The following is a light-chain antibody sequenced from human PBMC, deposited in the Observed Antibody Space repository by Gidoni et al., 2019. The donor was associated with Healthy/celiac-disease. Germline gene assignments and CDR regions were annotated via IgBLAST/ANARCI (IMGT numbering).Light chain of an antibody. CDR1: NIGSNS. CDR3: QVWDSSSDHVV. V-gene: IGLV3-21*04. Sequence: SYVLTQPPPVSVAPGKTARVTCGGNNIGSNSVHWYQQKPGQAPVLVIYYDSDRPSGIPERFSGSNSGNTATLTISRVEAGDEADYYCQVWDSSSDHVVFGGGTKLTVL. J-gene: IGLJ2*01. CDR2: YDS.